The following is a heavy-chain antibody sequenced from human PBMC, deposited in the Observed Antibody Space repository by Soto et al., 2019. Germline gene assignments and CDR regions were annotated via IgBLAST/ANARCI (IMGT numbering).Heavy chain of an antibody. V-gene: IGHV3-21*01. Sequence: GGSLRLSSAASGFTFSSYSMNWVRQAPGKGLEWVSSISSSSSYIYYADSVKGRFTISRDNAKNSLYLKMNSLRAEDTAVYYCAREFTAYYYNSSGRWGSWGRGTMVT. CDR2: ISSSSSYI. D-gene: IGHD3-22*01. CDR1: GFTFSSYS. J-gene: IGHJ3*01. CDR3: AREFTAYYYNSSGRWGS.